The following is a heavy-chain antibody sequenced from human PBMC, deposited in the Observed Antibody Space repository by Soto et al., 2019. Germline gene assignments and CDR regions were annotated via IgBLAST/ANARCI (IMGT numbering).Heavy chain of an antibody. D-gene: IGHD2-2*01. Sequence: SVKVSCKASGGTFSSYAISWVRQAPGQGLEWMGGIIPIFGTANYAQKFQGRVTITADESTSTAYMELSSLRSEDTAVYYCAREDCSISSCCSQRYWFDLCGQRSPV. J-gene: IGHJ5*02. CDR3: AREDCSISSCCSQRYWFDL. V-gene: IGHV1-69*13. CDR2: IIPIFGTA. CDR1: GGTFSSYA.